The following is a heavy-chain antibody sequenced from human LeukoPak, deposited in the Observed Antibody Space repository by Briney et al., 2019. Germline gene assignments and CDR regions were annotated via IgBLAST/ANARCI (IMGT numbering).Heavy chain of an antibody. J-gene: IGHJ5*02. V-gene: IGHV4-39*01. CDR3: ARGLSSWFDP. CDR1: GGSISSSSYY. Sequence: SETLSLTCTVSGGSISSSSYYWGWIRQPPGKGLEWTGSIYYSGSTYYNPSLKSRVTISVDTSKNQFSLKLSSVTAADTAVYYCARGLSSWFDPWGQGTLVTVSS. CDR2: IYYSGST. D-gene: IGHD2-2*01.